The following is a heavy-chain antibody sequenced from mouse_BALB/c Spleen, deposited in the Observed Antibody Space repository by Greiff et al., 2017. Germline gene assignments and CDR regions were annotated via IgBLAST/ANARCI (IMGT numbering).Heavy chain of an antibody. V-gene: IGHV1-5*01. CDR2: IYPGNSDT. CDR1: GYSFTSYW. CDR3: TRGGGTSTGADY. D-gene: IGHD1-1*01. J-gene: IGHJ2*01. Sequence: EVKLQESGTVLARPGASVKMSCKASGYSFTSYWMHWVKQRPGQGLEWIGAIYPGNSDTSYNQKFKGKAKLTAVTSASTAYMELSSLTNEDSAVYYCTRGGGTSTGADYWGQGTTLTVSS.